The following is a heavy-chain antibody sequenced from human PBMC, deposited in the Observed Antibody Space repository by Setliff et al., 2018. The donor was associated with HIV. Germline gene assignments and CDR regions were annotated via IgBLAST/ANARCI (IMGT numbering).Heavy chain of an antibody. V-gene: IGHV4-61*09. J-gene: IGHJ4*02. CDR3: ARAPTVVTLLDY. CDR1: GGSISSGSYY. D-gene: IGHD4-17*01. CDR2: IYTSGSS. Sequence: SETLSLTCTVSGGSISSGSYYWSWIRQPAGKGLEWIGHIYTSGSSTYNPSLKSRVTISRDTSKNPFSLKLSSVTAADTAVYYCARAPTVVTLLDYWGQGTLVTVSS.